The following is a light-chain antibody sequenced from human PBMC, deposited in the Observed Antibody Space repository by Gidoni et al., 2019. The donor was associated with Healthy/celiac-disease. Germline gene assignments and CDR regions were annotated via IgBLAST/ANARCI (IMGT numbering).Light chain of an antibody. J-gene: IGLJ3*02. Sequence: NFMLPQPHSVSESPGKTVTISCTRSSGSIASNYVQWYQQRPGSAPTTVIYEDNKRPSGVPDRFSGSIDSSSNSASLTISGLKTEDEADYYCQSYDSSNRVFGGGTKLTVL. CDR1: SGSIASNY. CDR2: EDN. CDR3: QSYDSSNRV. V-gene: IGLV6-57*03.